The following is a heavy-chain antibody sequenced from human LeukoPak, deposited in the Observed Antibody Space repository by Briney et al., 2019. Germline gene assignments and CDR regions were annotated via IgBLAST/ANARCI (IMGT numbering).Heavy chain of an antibody. Sequence: PGGSLRLSCAASGFTFSSYAMSWVRQAPGKGLEWMAVISYDGSNKYYADSVKGRFTISRDNSKNTLYLQMDSLRAEDTAVYYCAKDRITMIIVITAEGLDYWGQGTLVTVSS. CDR1: GFTFSSYA. J-gene: IGHJ4*02. V-gene: IGHV3-30*18. D-gene: IGHD3-22*01. CDR3: AKDRITMIIVITAEGLDY. CDR2: ISYDGSNK.